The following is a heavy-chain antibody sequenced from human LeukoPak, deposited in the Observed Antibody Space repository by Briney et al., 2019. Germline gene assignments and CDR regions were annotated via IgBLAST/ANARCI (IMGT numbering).Heavy chain of an antibody. CDR2: IYYSGNT. CDR3: ARDPPAYGDYSRGYGMDV. J-gene: IGHJ6*04. Sequence: PSETLSLTCTVSGGSISSGDYYWSRIRQPPGKGLEWIGCIYYSGNTYYNPSLKSRITISIDTSKNQFSLKLSSVTAADTAVYFCARDPPAYGDYSRGYGMDVWGRGTTVIVSS. V-gene: IGHV4-30-4*01. D-gene: IGHD4-17*01. CDR1: GGSISSGDYY.